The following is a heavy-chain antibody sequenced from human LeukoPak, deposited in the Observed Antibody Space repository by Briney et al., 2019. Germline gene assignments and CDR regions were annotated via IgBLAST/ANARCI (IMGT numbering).Heavy chain of an antibody. CDR1: GFTVSSDY. V-gene: IGHV3-66*01. D-gene: IGHD1-26*01. J-gene: IGHJ3*02. CDR2: IYSGGRT. Sequence: GGSLRLSCAASGFTVSSDYMSWVRQAPGKGLEWVSIIYSGGRTYYADSVNGRFTISRDNSKNTLYLQMNSLRAEDTAVYYCARDLWGVGFDIWGQGTMVTVSS. CDR3: ARDLWGVGFDI.